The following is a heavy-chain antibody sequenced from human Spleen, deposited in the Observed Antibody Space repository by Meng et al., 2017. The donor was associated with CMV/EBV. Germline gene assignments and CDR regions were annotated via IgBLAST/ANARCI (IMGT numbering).Heavy chain of an antibody. D-gene: IGHD6-19*01. CDR3: ARGSYGSVNP. V-gene: IGHV4-59*01. CDR1: GGSFSAYY. J-gene: IGHJ5*02. Sequence: LSLTCGVSGGSFSAYYWSWIRQPPGKGLEWIGYIYYSGSTNDNPSLKSRVTISVDTSKNQFSLKLSSVTAANTAVCYCARGSYGSVNPWGQGTLVTVSS. CDR2: IYYSGST.